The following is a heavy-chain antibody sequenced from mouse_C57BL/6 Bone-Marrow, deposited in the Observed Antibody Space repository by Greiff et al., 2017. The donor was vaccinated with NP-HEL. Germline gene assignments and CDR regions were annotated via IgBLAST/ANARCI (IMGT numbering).Heavy chain of an antibody. V-gene: IGHV1-15*01. CDR1: GYTFTDYE. CDR3: TRGTHYARDY. Sequence: QVQLQQSGAELVRPGASVTLSCKASGYTFTDYEMHWVKQTPVHGLEWIGAIDPETGGTAYNQKFKGKAILTADKSSSTAYRELRSLTSEDSAVDDCTRGTHYARDYWGQGTSVTVSS. D-gene: IGHD2-14*01. CDR2: IDPETGGT. J-gene: IGHJ4*01.